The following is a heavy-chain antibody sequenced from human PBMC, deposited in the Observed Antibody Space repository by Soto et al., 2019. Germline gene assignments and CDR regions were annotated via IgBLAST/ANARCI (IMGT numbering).Heavy chain of an antibody. J-gene: IGHJ6*03. CDR3: ATAQGGDYGYYYYYYMDV. D-gene: IGHD4-17*01. V-gene: IGHV4-59*01. Sequence: QVQLQESGPGLVKPSETLSLTCTVSGGSISSYYWSWIRQPPGKGLEWIGYIYYSGSTNYNPSLKSRVTISVDTSKNQFSLKLSSVTAADTAVYYCATAQGGDYGYYYYYYMDVWGKGTTVTVSS. CDR2: IYYSGST. CDR1: GGSISSYY.